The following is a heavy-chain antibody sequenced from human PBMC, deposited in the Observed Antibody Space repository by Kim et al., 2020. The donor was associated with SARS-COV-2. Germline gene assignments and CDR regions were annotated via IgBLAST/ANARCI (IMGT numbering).Heavy chain of an antibody. CDR3: ARGPEQLVAHRRYYYYYGMDV. CDR2: IYHSGST. J-gene: IGHJ6*02. CDR1: GYSISSGYY. D-gene: IGHD6-13*01. Sequence: SETLSLTCTVSGYSISSGYYWGWIRQPPGKGLEWIGSIYHSGSTYYNPSLKSRVTISVDTSKNQFSLKLSSVTAADTAVYYCARGPEQLVAHRRYYYYYGMDVWGQGTTVTVSS. V-gene: IGHV4-38-2*02.